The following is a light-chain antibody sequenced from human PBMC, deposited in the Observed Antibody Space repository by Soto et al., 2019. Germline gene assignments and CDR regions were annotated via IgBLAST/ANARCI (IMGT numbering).Light chain of an antibody. CDR2: DVS. Sequence: SVLTQPASVSGSPGQSIAISCTGTSSDVGAYDYVSWYQQHPGKAPKLMIYDVSNRPSGVSNRFSGSKSGNTASLTISGLQAEDEADYYCSSYTSSSTPLYVFGTGTKVTVL. CDR1: SSDVGAYDY. J-gene: IGLJ1*01. V-gene: IGLV2-14*01. CDR3: SSYTSSSTPLYV.